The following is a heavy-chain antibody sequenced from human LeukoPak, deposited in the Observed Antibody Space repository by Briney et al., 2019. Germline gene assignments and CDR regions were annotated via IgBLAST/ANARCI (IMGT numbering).Heavy chain of an antibody. CDR3: ARIRFGELLNDAFDI. CDR1: GFTFDDYG. Sequence: GGSLRLSFAASGFTFDDYGMSWVRQAPGKGLEWVSGINWNGGSTGYADSVKGRFTISRDNAKNSLYLQMNSLRAEDTALYHCARIRFGELLNDAFDIWGQGTMVTVSS. CDR2: INWNGGST. J-gene: IGHJ3*02. V-gene: IGHV3-20*02. D-gene: IGHD3-10*01.